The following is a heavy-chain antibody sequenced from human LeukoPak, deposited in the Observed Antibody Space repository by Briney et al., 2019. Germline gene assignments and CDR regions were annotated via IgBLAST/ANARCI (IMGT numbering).Heavy chain of an antibody. J-gene: IGHJ4*02. D-gene: IGHD6-19*01. V-gene: IGHV3-23*01. CDR2: ISGSGGST. CDR1: GVTFSSYA. CDR3: AKVSSGWYGGY. Sequence: PGGSLRLSCAASGVTFSSYAMSWVRQAPGKGLEWVSAISGSGGSTYYADSVKGRFTLSRDNSKNTLYLQMNSLRAEDTAVYYCAKVSSGWYGGYWGQGTLVTVSS.